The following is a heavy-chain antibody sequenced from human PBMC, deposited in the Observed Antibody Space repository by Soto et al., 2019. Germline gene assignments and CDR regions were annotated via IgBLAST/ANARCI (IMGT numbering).Heavy chain of an antibody. CDR2: IYPSGMP. CDR3: ARERGGYGLFDS. V-gene: IGHV4-30-2*01. Sequence: LSLTCTVSSGSISNAAYSWSWIRQPPGKGLEWIGYIYPSGMPFYNPSLRSRVTISIDRSNDQFSLNLKSVTAADTAVYYCARERGGYGLFDSWGQGTLVTVSS. D-gene: IGHD5-18*01. CDR1: SGSISNAAYS. J-gene: IGHJ4*02.